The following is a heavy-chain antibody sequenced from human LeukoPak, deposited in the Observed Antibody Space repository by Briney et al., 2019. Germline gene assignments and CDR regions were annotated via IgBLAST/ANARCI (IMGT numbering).Heavy chain of an antibody. V-gene: IGHV5-51*01. CDR3: ARGTRGYNYDPYYFDY. J-gene: IGHJ4*02. CDR2: IYPGDSDT. CDR1: GYSFTSYW. Sequence: GESLNISCKDSGYSFTSYWIGWVRQMPGKGLDWMGIIYPGDSDTRYSPAFQGQVTISADNSNSTAYLQWSSLKASDTAMYYCARGTRGYNYDPYYFDYWGQGTLVTVSS. D-gene: IGHD5-18*01.